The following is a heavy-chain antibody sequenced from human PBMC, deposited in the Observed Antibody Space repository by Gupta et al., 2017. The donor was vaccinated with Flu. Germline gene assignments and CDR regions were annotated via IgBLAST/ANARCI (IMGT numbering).Heavy chain of an antibody. V-gene: IGHV3-23*01. Sequence: ASGFTFSSYAMSWVRQAPGKGLEWVSAISGSGGSTYYADSVKGRFTISRDDSKNTLYLQMNSLRAEDTAVYYCAKSKPYGSGHKHAFDIWGQGTMVTVSS. J-gene: IGHJ3*02. CDR3: AKSKPYGSGHKHAFDI. D-gene: IGHD3-10*01. CDR1: GFTFSSYA. CDR2: ISGSGGST.